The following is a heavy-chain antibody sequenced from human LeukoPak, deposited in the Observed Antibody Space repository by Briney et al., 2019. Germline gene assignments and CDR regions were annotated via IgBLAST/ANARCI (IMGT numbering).Heavy chain of an antibody. Sequence: SETLSLTCAVYGGSFSGYYWSWIRQPPGKGLEWIGDINHSGSTKYHLSLKSRVTISVDTSKKQFSLKLSSVSAADTAVYYCARHWMDSSGWYYQPYYFDYWGEGTLGTASS. CDR3: ARHWMDSSGWYYQPYYFDY. V-gene: IGHV4-34*01. CDR2: INHSGST. J-gene: IGHJ4*02. D-gene: IGHD6-19*01. CDR1: GGSFSGYY.